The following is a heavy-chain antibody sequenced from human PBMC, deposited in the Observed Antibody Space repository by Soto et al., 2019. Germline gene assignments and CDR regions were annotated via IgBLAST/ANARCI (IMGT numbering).Heavy chain of an antibody. V-gene: IGHV3-73*02. Sequence: EVQLVESGGGLVQPGGSLKLSCAASGFTFSGSPMHWVRQASGRGLEWVGRIRSKPNSYATAYTASVKGRFTISRDDSKNTAYLQMNSLKTEDTAVYYCTGRPDDSGDYPIDYWGQGTLVTVSS. CDR2: IRSKPNSYAT. CDR3: TGRPDDSGDYPIDY. J-gene: IGHJ4*02. CDR1: GFTFSGSP. D-gene: IGHD4-17*01.